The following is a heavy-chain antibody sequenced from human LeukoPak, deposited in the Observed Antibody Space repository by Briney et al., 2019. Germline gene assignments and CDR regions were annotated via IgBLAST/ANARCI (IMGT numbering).Heavy chain of an antibody. J-gene: IGHJ4*02. D-gene: IGHD3-3*01. CDR3: AKSFGDGIFDY. CDR2: ISYDGSNK. V-gene: IGHV3-30*18. Sequence: GGSLRLSCAASGFTFSSYGMHWVRQAPGKGLEWVAVISYDGSNKYYADSVKGRFTISRDNSKNTLYLQMNSLRAEDTAVYYCAKSFGDGIFDYWGQGTLVTVSS. CDR1: GFTFSSYG.